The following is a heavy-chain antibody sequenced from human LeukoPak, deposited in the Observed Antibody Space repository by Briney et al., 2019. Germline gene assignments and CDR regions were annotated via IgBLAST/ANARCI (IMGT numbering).Heavy chain of an antibody. V-gene: IGHV5-51*01. J-gene: IGHJ3*02. CDR2: IYPGDSDT. CDR1: GYSFTSYW. D-gene: IGHD3-3*01. CDR3: ARPGGDDFWSGYLAGAFDT. Sequence: GESLKISCKGSGYSFTSYWIGWVRQMPWKGLEWMGIIYPGDSDTRYSPSFQGQVTISADKSISTAYLQWSSLKASDTAMYYCARPGGDDFWSGYLAGAFDTWGQGTMVTVSS.